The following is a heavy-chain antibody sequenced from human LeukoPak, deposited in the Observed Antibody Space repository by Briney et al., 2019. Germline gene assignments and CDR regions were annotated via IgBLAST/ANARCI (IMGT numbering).Heavy chain of an antibody. CDR3: ARGTAAATAISDF. CDR1: GYTFTDYY. V-gene: IGHV1-2*02. CDR2: VHPNTGGT. J-gene: IGHJ4*02. D-gene: IGHD1-26*01. Sequence: GASVKVSCKASGYTFTDYYIHWVRQAPGQGLEWMGWVHPNTGGTNSAQKFQGRVTMTRDTSITTVYMELTSLRSDDTAVYYCARGTAAATAISDFWGQETLVAVSS.